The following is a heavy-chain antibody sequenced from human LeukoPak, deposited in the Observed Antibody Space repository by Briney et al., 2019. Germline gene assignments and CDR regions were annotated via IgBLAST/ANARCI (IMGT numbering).Heavy chain of an antibody. CDR2: IRQDGSDK. CDR3: ARDLPDVLTGYSDNAFDI. V-gene: IGHV3-7*03. J-gene: IGHJ3*02. D-gene: IGHD3-9*01. CDR1: GFHFTTYW. Sequence: GGSLRLSCAVSGFHFTTYWMTWVRQAHGEGLEWVAIIRQDGSDKNYVDSVKGRFTISRDNAKKLLYLQMNSLRAEDTAVYYCARDLPDVLTGYSDNAFDIWGQGTMVTVSS.